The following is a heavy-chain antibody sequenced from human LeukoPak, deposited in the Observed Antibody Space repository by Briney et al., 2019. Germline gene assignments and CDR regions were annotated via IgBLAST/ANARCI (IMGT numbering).Heavy chain of an antibody. CDR1: GGSFSGYY. CDR3: ASGDLYGSGSYKVWINFDY. J-gene: IGHJ4*02. CDR2: INHSGST. V-gene: IGHV4-34*01. Sequence: KPSETLSLTCAVYGGSFSGYYWSWIRQPPGKGLEWIGEINHSGSTNYNPSLKSRVTISVDTSKNQFSLKLSSVTAADTAVYYCASGDLYGSGSYKVWINFDYWGQGTLVTVSS. D-gene: IGHD3-10*01.